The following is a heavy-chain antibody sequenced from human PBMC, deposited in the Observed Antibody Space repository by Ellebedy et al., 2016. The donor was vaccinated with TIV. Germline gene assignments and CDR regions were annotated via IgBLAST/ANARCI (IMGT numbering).Heavy chain of an antibody. CDR2: MNPRTGDT. CDR3: ARSKYTSTWFFDP. J-gene: IGHJ5*02. CDR1: GDSFTSNS. D-gene: IGHD6-13*01. V-gene: IGHV1-8*01. Sequence: ASVKVSXKASGDSFTSNSISWVRQAPGLGLEGMGWMNPRTGDTGYAPKFQGRVTMTRDSSISTAYMELRSLRSEDTAVYYCARSKYTSTWFFDPWGQGTLVTVSS.